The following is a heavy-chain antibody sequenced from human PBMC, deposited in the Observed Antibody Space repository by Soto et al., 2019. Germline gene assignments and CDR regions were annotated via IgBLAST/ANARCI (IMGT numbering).Heavy chain of an antibody. CDR2: IYHIGST. D-gene: IGHD6-19*01. V-gene: IGHV4-4*02. CDR1: GGSISSDNW. J-gene: IGHJ5*02. CDR3: AAYSSGRRGWFDP. Sequence: SETLSLTCAVSGGSISSDNWWSWVRQPPGKGLEWIGEIYHIGSTHYNPSLKSRVTISLDNSKNQFSLKLSSVTAADTAVYYCAAYSSGRRGWFDPWGQGTLVTVSS.